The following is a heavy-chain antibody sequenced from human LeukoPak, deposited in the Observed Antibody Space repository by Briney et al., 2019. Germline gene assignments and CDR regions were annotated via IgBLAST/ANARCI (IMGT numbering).Heavy chain of an antibody. V-gene: IGHV3-23*01. Sequence: GGSLRLSCVASGFTFSTYAMTWVRQAPGKGLQWVSTISGGNTYYADSVKGRFTISRDSFKNTLFLQMNSLRGEDTAVYYCAKLAISIFGVVEYYFDYWGQGTLVTVSS. CDR2: ISGGNT. CDR3: AKLAISIFGVVEYYFDY. D-gene: IGHD3-3*01. J-gene: IGHJ4*02. CDR1: GFTFSTYA.